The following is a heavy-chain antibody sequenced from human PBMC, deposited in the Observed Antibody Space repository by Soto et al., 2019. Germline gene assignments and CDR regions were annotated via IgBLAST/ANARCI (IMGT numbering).Heavy chain of an antibody. Sequence: QEQLLESGGGVVQPGKSLRLSCVGFGFTFSNHGMHWVRQAPGKGLEWMAVISNDGKKRYYADSVKGRFTISRDNSQNTVYVQMDSLRDEDTAMYYCAKDPLPGGAGSFAPWGQGTLVTVSS. CDR3: AKDPLPGGAGSFAP. V-gene: IGHV3-30*18. CDR2: ISNDGKKR. CDR1: GFTFSNHG. J-gene: IGHJ5*02. D-gene: IGHD6-19*01.